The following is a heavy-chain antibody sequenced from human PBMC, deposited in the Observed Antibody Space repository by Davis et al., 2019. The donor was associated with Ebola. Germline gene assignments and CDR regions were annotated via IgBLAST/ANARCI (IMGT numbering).Heavy chain of an antibody. CDR3: ARSRGYYDNNGWSY. D-gene: IGHD3-22*01. Sequence: SETLSLTCAVDGGSVSGYYWSWIRQAPGKGLEWIGEIDPSGSPNYNPSFKSRINISPDTSNKQLSLEMTSVTAADTAVYYCARSRGYYDNNGWSYWGQGTLVTVSS. J-gene: IGHJ4*02. CDR1: GGSVSGYY. V-gene: IGHV4-34*01. CDR2: IDPSGSP.